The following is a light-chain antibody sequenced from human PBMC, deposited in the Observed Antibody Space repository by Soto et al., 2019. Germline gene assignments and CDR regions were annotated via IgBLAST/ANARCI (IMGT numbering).Light chain of an antibody. CDR2: EVN. Sequence: QSALTQPPSASGSPGQSVTISCTGTSSDVGGYNYVSWYQHHPGKAPKLMIYEVNKRPSGVPDRFSGSKSGNTASLTVSGLQVEDEADYYCNSYAGTKNVVFGGGTTVTVL. J-gene: IGLJ2*01. CDR3: NSYAGTKNVV. V-gene: IGLV2-8*01. CDR1: SSDVGGYNY.